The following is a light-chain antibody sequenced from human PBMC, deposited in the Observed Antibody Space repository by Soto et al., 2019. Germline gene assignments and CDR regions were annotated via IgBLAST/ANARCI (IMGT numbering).Light chain of an antibody. Sequence: DIQMTQSPSTLSASVGDRVTITCRASQSISSWLAWYQQKPGKAPKLLIYPASTLQSGVPSRFSGSGSGTDFTLTISSLQPEDFATYYCQQSYNSPPSTFGQGTRLEIK. CDR2: PAS. V-gene: IGKV1-39*01. CDR3: QQSYNSPPST. CDR1: QSISSW. J-gene: IGKJ5*01.